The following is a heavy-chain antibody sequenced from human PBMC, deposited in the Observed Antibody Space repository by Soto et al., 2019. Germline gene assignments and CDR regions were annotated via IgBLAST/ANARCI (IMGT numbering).Heavy chain of an antibody. Sequence: EVQLLESGGGLVQPGGSLRLSCAASGFTFSSSAMSWVRQAPGKGLERVSAISGSGGITYYADSVKGRFTIYRDNSKNTLYLQMNRLRADDTAVYYCAKDLGRYCSGGSCSSGGSYWYFDLCGRGTLVTVSS. CDR1: GFTFSSSA. J-gene: IGHJ2*01. V-gene: IGHV3-23*01. D-gene: IGHD2-15*01. CDR2: ISGSGGIT. CDR3: AKDLGRYCSGGSCSSGGSYWYFDL.